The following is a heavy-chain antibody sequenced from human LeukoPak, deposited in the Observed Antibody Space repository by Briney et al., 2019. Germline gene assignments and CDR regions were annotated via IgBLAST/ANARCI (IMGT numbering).Heavy chain of an antibody. CDR3: ARGHYGGSQSLGDY. CDR2: INPNSGGT. V-gene: IGHV1-2*02. Sequence: GASVKVSCKASGYTFTGYYMHWVRQAPGQGLEWMGWINPNSGGTNYAQKFQGRVTMTRDTSISTAYMELSRLRSDDTAVYYCARGHYGGSQSLGDYWGQGTLVTVSS. D-gene: IGHD2-21*01. J-gene: IGHJ4*02. CDR1: GYTFTGYY.